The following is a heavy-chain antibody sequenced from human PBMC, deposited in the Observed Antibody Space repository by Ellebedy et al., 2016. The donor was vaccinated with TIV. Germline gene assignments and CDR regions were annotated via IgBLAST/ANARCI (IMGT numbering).Heavy chain of an antibody. V-gene: IGHV4-31*03. CDR1: GGSISSGGYF. CDR2: IYYSGST. J-gene: IGHJ4*02. Sequence: SETLSLTCTVSGGSISSGGYFWSWIRQHPGKGLEWIGYIYYSGSTSYNPSLKSRVTISVATSKKQFSLKLSSVTAADTAVYYCARSPGRNDYTIFNWGQGTLVTVSS. D-gene: IGHD4-11*01. CDR3: ARSPGRNDYTIFN.